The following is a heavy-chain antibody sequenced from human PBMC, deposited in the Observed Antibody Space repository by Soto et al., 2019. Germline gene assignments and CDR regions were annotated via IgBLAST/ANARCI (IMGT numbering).Heavy chain of an antibody. V-gene: IGHV3-21*01. J-gene: IGHJ5*02. CDR1: GFTFSSYS. Sequence: EVQLVESGGGLVKPGGSLRLSCAASGFTFSSYSMNWVRQAPGKGLEWVSSISSSSSYIYYADSVKGRFTLSRDNAKNSLYLQMNSLRAEDTAVYYCARDGTIFGVVTDYWFDPWGQGTLVTVSS. CDR3: ARDGTIFGVVTDYWFDP. D-gene: IGHD3-3*01. CDR2: ISSSSSYI.